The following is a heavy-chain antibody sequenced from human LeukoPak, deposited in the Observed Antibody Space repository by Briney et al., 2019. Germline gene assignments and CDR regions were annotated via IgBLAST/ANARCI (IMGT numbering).Heavy chain of an antibody. CDR1: GXPFSSAW. CDR2: INSGGTNI. J-gene: IGHJ4*02. Sequence: XRXSXAVSGXPFSSAWMHWGRQAPGKGLEWGSRINSGGTNINYADSVKGRFTISRDNAKNTLYLQMHSLTAEDTAVYFCARGGNYYLDYWGQGTLATVSS. V-gene: IGHV3-74*01. CDR3: ARGGNYYLDY.